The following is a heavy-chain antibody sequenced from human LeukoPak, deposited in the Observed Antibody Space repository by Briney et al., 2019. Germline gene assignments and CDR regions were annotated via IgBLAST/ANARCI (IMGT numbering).Heavy chain of an antibody. CDR3: AKGGKWDVTPFDY. CDR1: GFTFTSYS. D-gene: IGHD1-26*01. J-gene: IGHJ4*02. Sequence: GGSLRLSCAASGFTFTSYSMNWVRQAPGKGLEWVSTISGGGGSTYYADSVKGRFTISRDNSKNTLYLQVNSLRAQDTAVYYCAKGGKWDVTPFDYWGQGTLVTVSS. V-gene: IGHV3-23*01. CDR2: ISGGGGST.